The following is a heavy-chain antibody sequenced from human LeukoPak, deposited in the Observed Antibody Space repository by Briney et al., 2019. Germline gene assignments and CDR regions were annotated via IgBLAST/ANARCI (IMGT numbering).Heavy chain of an antibody. CDR2: IIPIFGTA. D-gene: IGHD3-22*01. V-gene: IGHV1-69*06. CDR3: ARDPRRHNYYDSRGDAFDI. J-gene: IGHJ3*02. CDR1: GGTFSSYA. Sequence: SVKVSCKASGGTFSSYAISWVRQAPGQGLEWMGGIIPIFGTANYAQKFQGRVTITADKSTSTAYMELSSLRSEDTAVYYCARDPRRHNYYDSRGDAFDIWGQGTMVTVSS.